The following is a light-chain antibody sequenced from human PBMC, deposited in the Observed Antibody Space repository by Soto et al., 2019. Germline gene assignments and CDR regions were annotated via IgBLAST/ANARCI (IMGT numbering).Light chain of an antibody. J-gene: IGLJ1*01. CDR3: SSYTSSSTLYV. CDR1: SSDVGGYNY. V-gene: IGLV2-14*01. Sequence: QSALTQPASVSGSPGQSITISCTGTSSDVGGYNYVSWYQQHPGKAPKLIIFEVSLRPSPVSNRFSASKSVNTASLTISGLQAEDEADYYCSSYTSSSTLYVFGTGTKVTVL. CDR2: EVS.